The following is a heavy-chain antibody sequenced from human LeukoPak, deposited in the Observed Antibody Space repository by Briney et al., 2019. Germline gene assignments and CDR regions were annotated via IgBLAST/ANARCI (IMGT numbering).Heavy chain of an antibody. CDR1: GGSVSSSYW. V-gene: IGHV4-4*02. J-gene: IGHJ4*02. CDR2: INHSGTT. Sequence: SSGTLSLTCAVAGGSVSSSYWWTWVRQPPGKGLEWIGEINHSGTTHYNPFLESRVTISLDKSKNQFSLKVTSVTAADTAAYYCARDVPGSGLNLDYWGQGTLVAVSS. CDR3: ARDVPGSGLNLDY. D-gene: IGHD3-10*01.